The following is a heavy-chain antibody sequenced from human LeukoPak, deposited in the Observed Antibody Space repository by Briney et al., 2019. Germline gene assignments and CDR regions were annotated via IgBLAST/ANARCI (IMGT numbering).Heavy chain of an antibody. CDR3: ARPEEGPYYYYMDV. CDR2: IYTSGST. CDR1: GGSFGSYH. J-gene: IGHJ6*03. D-gene: IGHD1-14*01. V-gene: IGHV4-4*07. Sequence: SETLSLTCTVSGGSFGSYHWSWIRQPAGKGLEWIGRIYTSGSTNYNPSLKSRVTMSVDTSKNQFSLKMSSVTAADTAVYYCARPEEGPYYYYMDVWGKGTTVTVSS.